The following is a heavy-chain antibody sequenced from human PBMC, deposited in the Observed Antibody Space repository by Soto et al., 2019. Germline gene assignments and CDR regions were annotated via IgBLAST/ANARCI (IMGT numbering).Heavy chain of an antibody. Sequence: ASVKVSCKVSGYTLTELSMHWVRQAPGKGLERMGGFDPEDGETIYAQKFQGRVTMTEDTSTDTAYMELSSLRSEDTAVYYCATALGYYGSGSYDAFDIWGQGTMVTVSS. D-gene: IGHD3-10*01. V-gene: IGHV1-24*01. CDR1: GYTLTELS. J-gene: IGHJ3*02. CDR3: ATALGYYGSGSYDAFDI. CDR2: FDPEDGET.